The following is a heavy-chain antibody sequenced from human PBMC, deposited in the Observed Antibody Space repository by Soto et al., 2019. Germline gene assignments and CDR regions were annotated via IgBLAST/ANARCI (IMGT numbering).Heavy chain of an antibody. Sequence: VNGSCKASGETFSSYTVSWVRQAPGQGLEWMGRIIPILGIANYAQKFQGRVTITADKSTSTAYMELSSLRSEDTAVYYCARDPGYCTNGVCYGYWGQGTLVTVSS. D-gene: IGHD2-8*01. V-gene: IGHV1-69*04. CDR1: GETFSSYT. CDR3: ARDPGYCTNGVCYGY. CDR2: IIPILGIA. J-gene: IGHJ4*02.